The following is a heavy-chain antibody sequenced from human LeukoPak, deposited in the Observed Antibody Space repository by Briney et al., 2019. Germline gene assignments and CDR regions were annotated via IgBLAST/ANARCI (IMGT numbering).Heavy chain of an antibody. J-gene: IGHJ4*02. V-gene: IGHV4-38-2*01. CDR1: GYSISSGYY. Sequence: SETLSLTCAVSGYSISSGYYGGWIRQTPGQGLGWIGHIYHSGRTYYTPSLKSRVTISVDTSKNQFSLKLNSVTAADTAVYYCARGGLVEAAAGFDCWGQGTLVTVSS. CDR2: IYHSGRT. D-gene: IGHD6-13*01. CDR3: ARGGLVEAAAGFDC.